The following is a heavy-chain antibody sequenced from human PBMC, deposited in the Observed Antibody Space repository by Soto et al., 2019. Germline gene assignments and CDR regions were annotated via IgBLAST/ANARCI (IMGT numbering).Heavy chain of an antibody. Sequence: QLQLQESGPGLVKPSETLSLTCTVSGGSTSSSSYYWGWIRQPPGKGLEWIGSIYYSGSTYYNPSLKSRVTISVDTSKNQFSLKLSSVTAADTAEYYCARRTHDYMRAWFDPWGQGTLVTVSS. CDR2: IYYSGST. V-gene: IGHV4-39*01. CDR3: ARRTHDYMRAWFDP. J-gene: IGHJ5*02. D-gene: IGHD4-4*01. CDR1: GGSTSSSSYY.